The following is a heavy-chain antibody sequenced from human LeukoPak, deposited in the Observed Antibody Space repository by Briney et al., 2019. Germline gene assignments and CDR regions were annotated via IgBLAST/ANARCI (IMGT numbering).Heavy chain of an antibody. CDR3: ARDQYDTWSRRGNFDS. V-gene: IGHV3-7*03. CDR1: GFTFGKYW. Sequence: GGSLRLSCVASGFTFGKYWMSWVRQAPGKGLEWVANIKLDRSEKNYVDSVKGRFTISRDNTKNSLYLQMNSLRVEDTAVFYCARDQYDTWSRRGNFDSWGQGTLVTVSS. CDR2: IKLDRSEK. D-gene: IGHD3-3*01. J-gene: IGHJ4*02.